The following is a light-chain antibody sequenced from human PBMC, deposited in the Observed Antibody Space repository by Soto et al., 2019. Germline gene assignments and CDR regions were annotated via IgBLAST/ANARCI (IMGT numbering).Light chain of an antibody. CDR2: AAS. J-gene: IGKJ3*01. V-gene: IGKV1-39*01. CDR3: QQSYSTLLFT. Sequence: DIQMTQSPSSLSASVGDRVTITCRASQSISSYLNWYQQKPGKAPKLLIYAASSLQSGVPSRFXGSGSGTDFTLTISSLQPEDFATYYCQQSYSTLLFTFGPGTKVDIK. CDR1: QSISSY.